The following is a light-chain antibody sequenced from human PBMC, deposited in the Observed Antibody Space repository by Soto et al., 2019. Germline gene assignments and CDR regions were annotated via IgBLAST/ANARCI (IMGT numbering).Light chain of an antibody. CDR2: EVT. J-gene: IGLJ3*02. CDR1: SSDIGTYNY. CDR3: SSSTTSNTWV. V-gene: IGLV2-14*01. Sequence: QSALTQPASVSASPGQSITISCTGTSSDIGTYNYVSWYQQHPGNAPKLMIFEVTNRPSWVSNRFSGSKSGNTASLTVSGLQAEDEADYYCSSSTTSNTWVFGGGTKLTVL.